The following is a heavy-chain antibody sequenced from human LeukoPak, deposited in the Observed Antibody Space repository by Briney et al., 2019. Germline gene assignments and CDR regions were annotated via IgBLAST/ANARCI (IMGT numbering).Heavy chain of an antibody. J-gene: IGHJ4*02. CDR3: ARRVWDSSCYYDY. CDR1: GGSISSGGYY. V-gene: IGHV4-31*03. Sequence: SGTLSLTCTVSGGSISSGGYYWSWIRQHPGEGLEWIGYIYYSGSTYYNPSLKSRVTISVDTSKNQFSLKLSTVTAADTAVYYCARRVWDSSCYYDYWGQGTLVTVSS. CDR2: IYYSGST. D-gene: IGHD3-22*01.